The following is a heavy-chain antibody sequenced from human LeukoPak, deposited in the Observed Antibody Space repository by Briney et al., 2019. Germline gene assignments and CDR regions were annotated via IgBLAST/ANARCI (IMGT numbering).Heavy chain of an antibody. J-gene: IGHJ4*02. D-gene: IGHD4-23*01. Sequence: SETLSLTCAVYGGSFRGYFWSWVRQSPGRRLEWIGEINHGESTDYNPSLKSRVTISVDTSKNQFSLKLSSVTAADTAVYYCARQTRWPTYYFDYWGQGTLVTVSS. CDR1: GGSFRGYF. CDR3: ARQTRWPTYYFDY. V-gene: IGHV4-34*01. CDR2: INHGEST.